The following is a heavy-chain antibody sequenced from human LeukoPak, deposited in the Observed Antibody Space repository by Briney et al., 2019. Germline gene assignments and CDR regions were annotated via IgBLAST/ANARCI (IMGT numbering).Heavy chain of an antibody. D-gene: IGHD1-26*01. CDR2: IIPILGIA. CDR1: GGTFSSYA. V-gene: IGHV1-69*04. J-gene: IGHJ4*02. Sequence: SVKVSCKASGGTFSSYAISWVRQAPGQGLEWMGRIIPILGIANYAQKFQGRVTITADKSTSTAYMELSSLRSDDTAVYYCARGVDSGNYYVMDYWGQGTLVTVSS. CDR3: ARGVDSGNYYVMDY.